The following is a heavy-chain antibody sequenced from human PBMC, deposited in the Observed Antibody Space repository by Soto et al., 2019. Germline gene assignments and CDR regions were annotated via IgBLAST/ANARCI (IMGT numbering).Heavy chain of an antibody. V-gene: IGHV1-69*13. Sequence: ASVKVSCKASGGTFSSYAISWVRQAPGQGLEWMGGIIPIFGTANYAQKFQGRVTITADESTSTAYMELSSLRSEDTAVYYCARESVVADTGPFDYWGQGTMVTVSS. D-gene: IGHD2-15*01. CDR2: IIPIFGTA. CDR1: GGTFSSYA. CDR3: ARESVVADTGPFDY. J-gene: IGHJ4*02.